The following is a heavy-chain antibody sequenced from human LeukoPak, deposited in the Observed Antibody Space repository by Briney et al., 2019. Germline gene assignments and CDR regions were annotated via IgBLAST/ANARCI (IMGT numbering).Heavy chain of an antibody. J-gene: IGHJ5*02. V-gene: IGHV1-18*01. D-gene: IGHD6-13*01. CDR2: INPYNDNT. Sequence: GASVKVSCKASGYTFTSYGISWVRQAPGQGLEWMGWINPYNDNTDYSQKLQGRVTMTEDTSTDTAYMELISLQSEDTAMYYCATTKFGRLTAAGSKYWFDPWGQGTLVTVSS. CDR3: ATTKFGRLTAAGSKYWFDP. CDR1: GYTFTSYG.